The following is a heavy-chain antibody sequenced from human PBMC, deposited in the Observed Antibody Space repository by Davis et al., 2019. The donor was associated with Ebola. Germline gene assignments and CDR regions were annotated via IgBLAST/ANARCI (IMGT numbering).Heavy chain of an antibody. CDR3: VGEVGTTHY. CDR1: VFIFSSYA. Sequence: GESLKISCAASVFIFSSYAMHWVRQAPGRGLEWVAIISYDGSYKYYADSVKGRFTISRDNSRNTLCLQMNSLRADDTAVYYCVGEVGTTHYWGQGTLVTVSS. J-gene: IGHJ4*02. D-gene: IGHD1-26*01. CDR2: ISYDGSYK. V-gene: IGHV3-30*04.